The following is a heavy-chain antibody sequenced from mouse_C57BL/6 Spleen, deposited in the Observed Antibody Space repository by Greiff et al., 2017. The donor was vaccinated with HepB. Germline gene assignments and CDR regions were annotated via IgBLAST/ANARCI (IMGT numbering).Heavy chain of an antibody. V-gene: IGHV5-4*03. CDR3: ARAPTGYYAMDY. J-gene: IGHJ4*01. CDR2: ISDGGSYT. D-gene: IGHD4-1*02. Sequence: DVMLVESGGGLVKPGGSLKLSCAASGFTFSSYAMSWVRQTPEKRLEWVATISDGGSYTYYPDNVKGRFTISRDNAKNNLYLQMSHLKSEDTAMYDCARAPTGYYAMDYWGQGTSVTVSS. CDR1: GFTFSSYA.